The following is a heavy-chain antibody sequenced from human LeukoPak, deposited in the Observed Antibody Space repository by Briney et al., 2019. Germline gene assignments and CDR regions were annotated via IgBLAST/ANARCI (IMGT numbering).Heavy chain of an antibody. D-gene: IGHD3-3*01. V-gene: IGHV3-23*01. CDR3: TSGRITIFGVVRSFDY. Sequence: GGSLRLSCAASGFTFSSYAMSWVRQAPGKGLEWVSAISGSGGSTYYADSVKGRFTISRDNSKNTLYLQMNGLRAEDTAVYYCTSGRITIFGVVRSFDYWGQGTLVTVSS. CDR2: ISGSGGST. J-gene: IGHJ4*02. CDR1: GFTFSSYA.